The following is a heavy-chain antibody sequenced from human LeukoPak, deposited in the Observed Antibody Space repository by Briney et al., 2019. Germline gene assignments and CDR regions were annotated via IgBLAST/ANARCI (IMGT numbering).Heavy chain of an antibody. J-gene: IGHJ4*02. Sequence: SETLSLTCAVSGYSISSGYYWGWIRQPPGKGLEWIGSIYHSGSTYYNPSLKSRVTISVDTSKNQFSLKLSSVTAADTAVYHCARDWYSSGWYCDYWGQGTLVTVSS. D-gene: IGHD6-19*01. V-gene: IGHV4-38-2*02. CDR1: GYSISSGYY. CDR2: IYHSGST. CDR3: ARDWYSSGWYCDY.